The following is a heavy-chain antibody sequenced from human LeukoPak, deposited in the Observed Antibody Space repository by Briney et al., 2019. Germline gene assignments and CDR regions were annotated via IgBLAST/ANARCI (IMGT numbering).Heavy chain of an antibody. J-gene: IGHJ4*02. CDR2: ISSDGSIV. CDR3: VRVPY. D-gene: IGHD5/OR15-5a*01. CDR1: GFTFSGYY. V-gene: IGHV3-11*01. Sequence: GGSLRFSGAASGFTFSGYYMSWMRRAPGKGLEWISYISSDGSIVYYADSVKGRFTISRDNAKSLLYLQMDTVRAEDTAVYYCVRVPYWGQGSLVIVSS.